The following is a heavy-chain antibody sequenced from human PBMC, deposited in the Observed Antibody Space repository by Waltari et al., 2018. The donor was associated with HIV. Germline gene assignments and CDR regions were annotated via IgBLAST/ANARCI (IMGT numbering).Heavy chain of an antibody. CDR3: ARDWILTGTTFFFDY. J-gene: IGHJ4*02. CDR2: IYTSGST. CDR1: GGSISSYF. Sequence: QVQLQESGPGLVKPSETLSLTCTVPGGSISSYFWNWIRQPAGKGLEWIGRIYTSGSTNYNPSLKSRVTMSVDTSKNQFSLKLSSVTAADTAVYYCARDWILTGTTFFFDYWGQGTLVTVSS. V-gene: IGHV4-4*07. D-gene: IGHD1-7*01.